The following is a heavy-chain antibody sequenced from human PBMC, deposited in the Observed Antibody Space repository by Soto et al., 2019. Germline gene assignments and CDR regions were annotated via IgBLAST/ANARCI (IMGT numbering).Heavy chain of an antibody. J-gene: IGHJ4*02. D-gene: IGHD6-6*01. CDR3: AGELSDSPEYLDF. Sequence: SETLSLTLTVSVGSISSDYYYWSWIRQPPGKGLEWIGYIYYSGSTDYNTSLKSRIIISIDTSKNQFSLSLNSLNDADTAVYYCAGELSDSPEYLDFWGLGTLVTVSS. V-gene: IGHV4-30-4*01. CDR2: IYYSGST. CDR1: VGSISSDYYY.